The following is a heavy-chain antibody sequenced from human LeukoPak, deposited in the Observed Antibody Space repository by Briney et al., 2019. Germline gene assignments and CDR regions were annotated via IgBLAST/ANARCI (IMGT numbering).Heavy chain of an antibody. CDR3: AKDSWILSDYYSYFDH. J-gene: IGHJ4*02. CDR2: TSSDGSDE. V-gene: IGHV3-30*18. Sequence: GGSLRLSCTASGLNFYKYAMHWVRQAPGRGLEWVALTSSDGSDEYYADSVKGRFTISRDNSNNILYLQMNSLRAEDTAVYYCAKDSWILSDYYSYFDHWGQGTLVTVSS. D-gene: IGHD3-9*01. CDR1: GLNFYKYA.